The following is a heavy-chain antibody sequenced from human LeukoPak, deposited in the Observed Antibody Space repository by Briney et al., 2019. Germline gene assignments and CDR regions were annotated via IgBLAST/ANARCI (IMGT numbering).Heavy chain of an antibody. CDR1: GGSISSSSYY. D-gene: IGHD3-9*01. V-gene: IGHV4-39*07. Sequence: SETLSLTCTVSGGSISSSSYYWGWIRQPPGKGLECIGSIYYNGRTFYNPSLKSRVTISVKTSKNQFSLKLSSVTAADTAVHYCARVTGYTIEDYFDYWGQGTLVTVSS. CDR2: IYYNGRT. J-gene: IGHJ4*02. CDR3: ARVTGYTIEDYFDY.